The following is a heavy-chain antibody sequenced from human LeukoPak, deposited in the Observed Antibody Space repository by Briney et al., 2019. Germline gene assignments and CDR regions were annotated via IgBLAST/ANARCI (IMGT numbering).Heavy chain of an antibody. CDR3: AKVGFSEMEWLLYSDL. CDR1: GLTFSSYA. Sequence: GGSLRLSCAASGLTFSSYAMSWVRQPPGKGLEWVSAISGSSGHTYYADSVKGRFTISRDNSKNTLYLQMNSLRAEDTAVYYCAKVGFSEMEWLLYSDLWGQGTLVTVSS. V-gene: IGHV3-23*01. J-gene: IGHJ5*02. D-gene: IGHD3-3*01. CDR2: ISGSSGHT.